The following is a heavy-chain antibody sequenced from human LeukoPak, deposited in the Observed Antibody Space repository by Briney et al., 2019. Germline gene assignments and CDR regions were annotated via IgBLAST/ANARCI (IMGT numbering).Heavy chain of an antibody. CDR3: ARVRDEDAFDI. J-gene: IGHJ3*02. V-gene: IGHV4-39*01. CDR2: IYYSGST. D-gene: IGHD4/OR15-4a*01. Sequence: PSETLSLTCTVSGGSISSSSYYWGWIRQPPGKGLEWIGSIYYSGSTYYNPSLKSRVTISVDTSKNQFSLRLSSVTAADTAVYYRARVRDEDAFDILGQGTMVTVSS. CDR1: GGSISSSSYY.